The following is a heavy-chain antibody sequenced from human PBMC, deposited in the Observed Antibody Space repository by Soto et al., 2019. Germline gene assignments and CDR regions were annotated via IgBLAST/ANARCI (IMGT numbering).Heavy chain of an antibody. D-gene: IGHD3-16*01. CDR2: ISYDGSHT. CDR1: GFTFTIYA. CDR3: ARDYSVSGSYAPWFDP. Sequence: GGSLRLSSESSGFTFTIYALHWSCQAPGKGLEWVAVISYDGSHTFYADSVKGRFTISRDSSKNTLYLQMNSLTTEDAAVYYCARDYSVSGSYAPWFDPRGQGT. J-gene: IGHJ5*02. V-gene: IGHV3-30*03.